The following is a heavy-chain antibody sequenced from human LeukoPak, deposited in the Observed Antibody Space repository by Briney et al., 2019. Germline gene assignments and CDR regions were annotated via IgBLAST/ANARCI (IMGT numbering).Heavy chain of an antibody. V-gene: IGHV5-51*01. CDR2: IYPGDSDT. J-gene: IGHJ4*02. Sequence: GESLKISCKGSGYSFTSYWIGWVRQMPGKGLEWMGIIYPGDSDTRHSPSFQGQVTISADKSISTAYLQWSSLKASDTAMYYCARQPVTYYYGSGSYPPDYWGQGTLVTVSS. CDR1: GYSFTSYW. CDR3: ARQPVTYYYGSGSYPPDY. D-gene: IGHD3-10*01.